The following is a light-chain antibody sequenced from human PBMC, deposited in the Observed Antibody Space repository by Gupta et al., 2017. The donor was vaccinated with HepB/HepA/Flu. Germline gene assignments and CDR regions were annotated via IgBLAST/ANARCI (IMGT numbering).Light chain of an antibody. J-gene: IGKJ4*01. V-gene: IGKV1-9*01. CDR1: QGISSY. Sequence: GVRVTITCRASQGISSYLAWYQQKPGKAPQLLIYAASTLQSGVPSRFSGSGSGTEFTLTISSLQPEDFATYFCQQLNSYPLTFGGGTKVEIK. CDR2: AAS. CDR3: QQLNSYPLT.